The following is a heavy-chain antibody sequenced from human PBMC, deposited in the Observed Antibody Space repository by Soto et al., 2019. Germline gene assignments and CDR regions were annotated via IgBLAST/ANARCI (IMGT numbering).Heavy chain of an antibody. CDR3: ARTPESAHHDY. CDR1: GYTFTDYY. D-gene: IGHD6-6*01. J-gene: IGHJ4*02. CDR2: INPKTGST. Sequence: QVQLVQSGAEVKMPGASVKVSCKASGYTFTDYYVHWVRQAPGQGLEWVAWINPKTGSTHYAQKFQGRVTMTRDTSINTAYMEVTRLTSDDTAEYYCARTPESAHHDYWGQGTLGTVSS. V-gene: IGHV1-2*02.